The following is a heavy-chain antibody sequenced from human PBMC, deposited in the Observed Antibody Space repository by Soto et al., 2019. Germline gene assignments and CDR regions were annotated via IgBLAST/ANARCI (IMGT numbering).Heavy chain of an antibody. CDR1: GYSFTSYW. V-gene: IGHV5-51*01. Sequence: GESLKISCKGSGYSFTSYWIGWVRQMPGKGLEWMGIIYPGDSDTRYSPSFQGQVTISADKSISTAYLQWSSLKASDTAMYYCARHSGVGGYSSSWDPYYYYMDVWGKGTTVTVSS. CDR2: IYPGDSDT. D-gene: IGHD6-13*01. CDR3: ARHSGVGGYSSSWDPYYYYMDV. J-gene: IGHJ6*03.